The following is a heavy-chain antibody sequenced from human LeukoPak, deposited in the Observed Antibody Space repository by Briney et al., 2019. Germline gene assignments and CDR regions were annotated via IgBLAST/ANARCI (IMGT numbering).Heavy chain of an antibody. CDR1: GFTFSSCW. V-gene: IGHV3-7*01. J-gene: IGHJ3*02. CDR2: IKQDGSEK. CDR3: ARDFTAGGWGNAFDI. Sequence: GGSLRLSCAASGFTFSSCWMSWVRQAPGKGLEWVANIKQDGSEKYYVDSVKGRFTISRDNAKNSLYLQMNSLRAEDTAVYYCARDFTAGGWGNAFDIWGQGTMVTVSS. D-gene: IGHD6-19*01.